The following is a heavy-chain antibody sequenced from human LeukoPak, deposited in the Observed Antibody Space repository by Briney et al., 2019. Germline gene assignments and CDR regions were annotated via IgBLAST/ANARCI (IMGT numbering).Heavy chain of an antibody. CDR2: IDRSGITI. CDR1: GFTFSDYY. J-gene: IGHJ4*02. CDR3: ARDSVGDLLDY. V-gene: IGHV3-11*04. Sequence: GGSLRLSCAASGFTFSDYYMSWIRQAPGKGLEWVSHIDRSGITIYYGDSVKGRFTISRDNAKNSIYLQMDSLRVEDTAIYYCARDSVGDLLDYWGQGTPVTVSS. D-gene: IGHD4-17*01.